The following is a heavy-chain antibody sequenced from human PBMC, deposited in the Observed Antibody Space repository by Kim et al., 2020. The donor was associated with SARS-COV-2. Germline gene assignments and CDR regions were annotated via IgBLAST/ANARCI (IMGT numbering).Heavy chain of an antibody. CDR3: AKLVRGYPSDY. V-gene: IGHV3-9*01. Sequence: YADSVKGRFTISRYNARSSLYLQMTSLRPEDTALYYCAKLVRGYPSDYWGQGTLVTVSS. J-gene: IGHJ4*02. D-gene: IGHD5-12*01.